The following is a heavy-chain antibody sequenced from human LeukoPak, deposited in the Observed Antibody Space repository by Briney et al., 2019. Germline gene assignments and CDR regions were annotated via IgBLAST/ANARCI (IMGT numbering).Heavy chain of an antibody. Sequence: SETLSLTCAVYGGSFSGYYWSWIRQPPGKGLEWIGEINHSGSTNYNPSLKSRVTISVDTSKNQFSPKLSSVTAADTAVYYCARGHSGSYYRSKQNYYFDYWGQGTLVTVSS. CDR3: ARGHSGSYYRSKQNYYFDY. J-gene: IGHJ4*02. V-gene: IGHV4-34*01. D-gene: IGHD1-26*01. CDR1: GGSFSGYY. CDR2: INHSGST.